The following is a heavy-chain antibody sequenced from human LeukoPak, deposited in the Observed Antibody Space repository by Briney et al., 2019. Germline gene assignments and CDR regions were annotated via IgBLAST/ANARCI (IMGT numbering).Heavy chain of an antibody. D-gene: IGHD6-13*01. CDR1: SGSIRSQY. CDR3: ARDVSSWPFFDS. V-gene: IGHV4-4*07. Sequence: SETLSLTCTVSSGSIRSQYWSWIRQPAGRGLDCLGSIYARGRHNYSPSLKSRATMSLDTYKNKFSPKLFSVTAADTDVYFCARDVSSWPFFDSWGQGTQVTVSS. J-gene: IGHJ4*02. CDR2: IYARGRH.